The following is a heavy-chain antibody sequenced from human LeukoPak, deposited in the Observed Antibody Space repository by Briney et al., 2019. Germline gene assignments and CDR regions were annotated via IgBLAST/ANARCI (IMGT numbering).Heavy chain of an antibody. D-gene: IGHD3-10*01. CDR1: GFTFSSYS. J-gene: IGHJ5*02. CDR2: ISSSSSYI. Sequence: SGGSLRLSCAASGFTFSSYSMNWVRQAPGKGLEWVSSISSSSSYIYYADSVKGRFTISRDNAKNSLYLQMNSLRAEDTAVYYCARDRQGLLWFGEQENWFDPWGQGTLVTVSS. CDR3: ARDRQGLLWFGEQENWFDP. V-gene: IGHV3-21*01.